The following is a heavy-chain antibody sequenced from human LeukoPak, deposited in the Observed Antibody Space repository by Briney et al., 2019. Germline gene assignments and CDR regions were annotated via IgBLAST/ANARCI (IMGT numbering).Heavy chain of an antibody. V-gene: IGHV3-43D*03. CDR2: ISWDGGST. D-gene: IGHD3-3*01. CDR3: AKGNFGVVDY. J-gene: IGHJ4*02. Sequence: PGGSLRLSCAASGFTFDDYAMHWVRQAAGKGLEWVSLISWDGGSTYYADSVKGRFTISRDNSKNSLYLQMNSLRAEDTALYDCAKGNFGVVDYWGQGTLVTVSS. CDR1: GFTFDDYA.